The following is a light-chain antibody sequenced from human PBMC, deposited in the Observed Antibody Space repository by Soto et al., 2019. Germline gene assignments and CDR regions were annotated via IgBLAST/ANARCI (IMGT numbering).Light chain of an antibody. Sequence: QSVLTQPPSVSGAPGQRVTISCTGSSSNIGAGYDVHWYQQLPGTAPKLLLYGNSNRPSGVPDRFSGSKSGTSASLAITGLQAEDEADYYCQSYDSSLSGYVVFGGGTTLTVL. CDR1: SSNIGAGYD. J-gene: IGLJ2*01. CDR2: GNS. CDR3: QSYDSSLSGYVV. V-gene: IGLV1-40*01.